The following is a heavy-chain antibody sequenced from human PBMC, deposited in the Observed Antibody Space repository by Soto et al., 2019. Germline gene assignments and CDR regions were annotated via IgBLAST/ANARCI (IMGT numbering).Heavy chain of an antibody. CDR3: AKDQELLRDYYYYGMDV. CDR1: GFTFSSYG. Sequence: SLRLSCAASGFTFSSYGMHWVRQAPGKGLEWVAVISYDGSNKYYADSVKGRFTISRDNSKNTLYLQMNSLRAEDTAVYYCAKDQELLRDYYYYGMDVWGQGTTVTVSS. D-gene: IGHD1-26*01. CDR2: ISYDGSNK. V-gene: IGHV3-30*18. J-gene: IGHJ6*02.